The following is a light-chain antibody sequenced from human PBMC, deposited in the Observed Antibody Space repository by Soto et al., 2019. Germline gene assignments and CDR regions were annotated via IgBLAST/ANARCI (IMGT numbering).Light chain of an antibody. CDR2: EVS. CDR3: SSYTRSSTVI. Sequence: QSVLTQPASVSGSPGQSITISCTGTSSDVGGYNYVSWYQHYPGKAPKLMICEVSNRPSGVSNRFSGSKSGNTASLTISGLQAEDEADYYCSSYTRSSTVIFXGGTKVTVL. V-gene: IGLV2-14*01. CDR1: SSDVGGYNY. J-gene: IGLJ2*01.